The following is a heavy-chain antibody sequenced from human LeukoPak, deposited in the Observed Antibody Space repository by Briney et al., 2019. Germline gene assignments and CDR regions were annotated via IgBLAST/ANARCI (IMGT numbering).Heavy chain of an antibody. V-gene: IGHV3-21*01. CDR3: ARSFLSRAAAATDY. CDR1: GFTFRSYS. CDR2: ISSSSSYI. D-gene: IGHD6-13*01. Sequence: GGSLRLSCAASGFTFRSYSMNCVRDARGKALEWVSSISSSSSYIYYADSVKGRFTISRDNAKNSLYLQMNSLRAEDTAVYYCARSFLSRAAAATDYWGQGTPVTVTS. J-gene: IGHJ4*02.